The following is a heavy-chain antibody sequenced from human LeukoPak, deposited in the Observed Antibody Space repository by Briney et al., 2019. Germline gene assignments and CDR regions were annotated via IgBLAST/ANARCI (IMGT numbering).Heavy chain of an antibody. Sequence: PSETLSLTCTVSGGSISSNSYYWGWIRQPPGKGLKWIGSIYYSGSTYYNPSLKSRVTISVDTSKNQFSLKLSSVTAADTAVYYCASTSRGGEGYFGYWGQGILVTVSS. CDR3: ASTSRGGEGYFGY. CDR2: IYYSGST. V-gene: IGHV4-39*07. CDR1: GGSISSNSYY. J-gene: IGHJ4*02. D-gene: IGHD3-16*01.